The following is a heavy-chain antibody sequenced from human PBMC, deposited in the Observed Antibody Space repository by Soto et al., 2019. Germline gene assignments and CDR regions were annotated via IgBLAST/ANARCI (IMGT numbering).Heavy chain of an antibody. D-gene: IGHD3-10*01. CDR2: FNPGDSDS. J-gene: IGHJ6*02. V-gene: IGHV5-51*01. CDR3: ARVPRFGGLFSGMDV. Sequence: PGESLKISCEGSGYRFTSYWIAWVRQMAGKDLEWLGIFNPGDSDSRYSPSFQGQVTISADKSISTAYLQWSSLEASDTAIYYCARVPRFGGLFSGMDVWGQGTTVTVSS. CDR1: GYRFTSYW.